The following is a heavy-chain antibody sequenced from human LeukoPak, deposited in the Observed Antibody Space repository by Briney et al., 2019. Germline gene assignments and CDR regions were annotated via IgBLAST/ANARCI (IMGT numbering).Heavy chain of an antibody. J-gene: IGHJ4*02. D-gene: IGHD3-3*01. CDR3: ARGTVLRFLEWLSPYFDY. V-gene: IGHV4-31*03. CDR2: IYYSGST. CDR1: GGSISSGGYY. Sequence: PSETLSPTCTVSGGSISSGGYYWSWIRQHPGKGLEWIGYIYYSGSTYYNPSLKSRVTIPVDTSKNQFSLKLSSVTAADTAVYYCARGTVLRFLEWLSPYFDYWGQGTLVTVSS.